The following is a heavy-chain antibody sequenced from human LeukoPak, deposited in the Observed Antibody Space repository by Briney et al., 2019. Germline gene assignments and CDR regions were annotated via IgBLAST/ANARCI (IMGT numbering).Heavy chain of an antibody. V-gene: IGHV4-59*11. CDR1: GGSISSHY. J-gene: IGHJ4*02. Sequence: SETLSLTCTVSGGSISSHYWSWIRQPPGKGLEWIGYIYYSGSTNYNPSLKSRVTISVGTSKNQFSLKLSSVTAADTAVCYCARRDAYKSFDSWGQGTLVTVSS. D-gene: IGHD5-24*01. CDR2: IYYSGST. CDR3: ARRDAYKSFDS.